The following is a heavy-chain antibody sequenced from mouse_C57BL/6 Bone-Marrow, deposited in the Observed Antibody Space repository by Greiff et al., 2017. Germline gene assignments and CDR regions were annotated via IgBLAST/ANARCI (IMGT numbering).Heavy chain of an antibody. CDR1: GYTFTSYW. CDR2: IDPSDSYT. V-gene: IGHV1-69*01. J-gene: IGHJ2*01. Sequence: VQLQQPGAELVMPGASVKLSCKASGYTFTSYWMHWVKQRPGQGLEWIGEIDPSDSYTNYNQKFKGKSTLTVDKSSSTAYMQLSSLTSEDSAVYYCARSSGGSSFFDYWGQGTTLTVSS. D-gene: IGHD1-1*01. CDR3: ARSSGGSSFFDY.